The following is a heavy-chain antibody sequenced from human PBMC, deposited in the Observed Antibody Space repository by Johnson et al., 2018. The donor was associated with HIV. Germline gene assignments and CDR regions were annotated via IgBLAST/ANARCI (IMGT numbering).Heavy chain of an antibody. CDR2: INWNGGST. J-gene: IGHJ3*02. CDR1: GFTFDDYG. V-gene: IGHV3-20*04. D-gene: IGHD6-13*01. CDR3: ARDPRGQHPRGAFDI. Sequence: VQLVESGGGLAQPGGSLRLSCVASGFTFDDYGMSWVRQAPGKGLEWVSGINWNGGSTGYADSVKGRITISRDNAKKTLYVQMNSLRAEDTAVYYCARDPRGQHPRGAFDIWGKGTMVTVSS.